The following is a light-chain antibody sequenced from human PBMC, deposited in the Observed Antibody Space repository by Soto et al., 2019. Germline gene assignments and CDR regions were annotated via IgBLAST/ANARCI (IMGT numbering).Light chain of an antibody. CDR2: EVT. CDR3: CSYAGSSTWV. J-gene: IGLJ3*02. CDR1: SSDVGSYNL. V-gene: IGLV2-23*02. Sequence: QSALTQPASVSGSPGQSITISCTGTSSDVGSYNLVSWYQQHPGKAPKLMISEVTKRPSGISARFSGSKSGNTASLTISGLQAEDESYYYCCSYAGSSTWVFGGGTKVTVL.